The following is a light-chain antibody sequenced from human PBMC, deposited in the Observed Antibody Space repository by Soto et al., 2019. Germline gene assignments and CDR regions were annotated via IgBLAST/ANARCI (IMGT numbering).Light chain of an antibody. CDR1: QSIRNF. CDR2: DAS. Sequence: EIVLTQSPGTLSLSPGERATLSCRASQSIRNFLAWYQQKPGQAPRLLIYDASNRASGIPPRFSGSGSGTDFTLAISGLEPEALAVYYCQQRYNWPWTFGQGTKVEI. J-gene: IGKJ1*01. V-gene: IGKV3-11*01. CDR3: QQRYNWPWT.